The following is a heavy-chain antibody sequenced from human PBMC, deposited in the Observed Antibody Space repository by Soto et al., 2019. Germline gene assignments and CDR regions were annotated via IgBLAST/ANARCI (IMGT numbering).Heavy chain of an antibody. V-gene: IGHV1-18*01. CDR1: GYTFTSYG. CDR2: ISAYNGNT. J-gene: IGHJ4*02. Sequence: ASVKVSCKASGYTFTSYGISWVRQAPGQGLEWMGWISAYNGNTNYAQKLQGRVTMTTDTSTSTAYMELRSLRSDDTAVYYCAREPRFRIVGATLGDYWGQGTLVTVSS. D-gene: IGHD1-26*01. CDR3: AREPRFRIVGATLGDY.